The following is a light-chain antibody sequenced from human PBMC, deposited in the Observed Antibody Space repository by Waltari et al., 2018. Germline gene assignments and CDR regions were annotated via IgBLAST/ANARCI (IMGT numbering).Light chain of an antibody. CDR2: GAS. Sequence: ETQMTQSPATLSVSLGDRVTLTCRASQGISNYLAWYQQKPGKAPNLLIYGASTLESGIPSRFSGSGYDTDFILAISSLQSEDAATYYCQKYDSVPPFPFGPGTKVDIK. CDR1: QGISNY. CDR3: QKYDSVPPFP. V-gene: IGKV1-27*01. J-gene: IGKJ3*01.